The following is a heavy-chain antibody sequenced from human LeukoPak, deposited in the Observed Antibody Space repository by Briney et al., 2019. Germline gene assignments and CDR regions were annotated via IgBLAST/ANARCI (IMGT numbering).Heavy chain of an antibody. J-gene: IGHJ4*02. CDR1: GYTFTGYY. V-gene: IGHV1-2*02. CDR3: AREWGYGDYVPDY. D-gene: IGHD4-17*01. CDR2: INPNSGGT. Sequence: ASVKVSCKASGYTFTGYYMHWVRQAPGQGLEWMGWINPNSGGTNYAQKFQGRVTMTRDTSISTAYMELSRLRSDDTAVYYCAREWGYGDYVPDYWGQGTLVTVSS.